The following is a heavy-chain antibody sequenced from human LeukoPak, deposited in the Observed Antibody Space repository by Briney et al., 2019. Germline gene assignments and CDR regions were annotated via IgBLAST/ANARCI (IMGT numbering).Heavy chain of an antibody. CDR2: IIPIFGTA. V-gene: IGHV1-69*05. CDR3: ARDWSPVVVPAATRGWFDP. CDR1: GGTFSSYA. D-gene: IGHD2-2*01. Sequence: GASVKVSCKASGGTFSSYAISWVRQAPGQGLEWMGGIIPIFGTANYAQKFQGRVTITTDESTSTAYMELSSLRSEDTAVYYCARDWSPVVVPAATRGWFDPWGQGTLVTVSS. J-gene: IGHJ5*02.